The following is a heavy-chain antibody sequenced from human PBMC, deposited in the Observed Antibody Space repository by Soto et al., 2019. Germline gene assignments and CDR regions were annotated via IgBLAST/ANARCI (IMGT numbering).Heavy chain of an antibody. CDR2: IYPGDSDT. J-gene: IGHJ3*02. V-gene: IGHV5-51*01. Sequence: PGESLKISCKGSGYSFTSYWIGWVRQMPGKGLEWMGIIYPGDSDTRYSPSFQGQVTISADKSISTAYLQWSSLKASDTAMYYCASLGSSIAARDPFDIRGQGTTVTVSS. D-gene: IGHD6-6*01. CDR3: ASLGSSIAARDPFDI. CDR1: GYSFTSYW.